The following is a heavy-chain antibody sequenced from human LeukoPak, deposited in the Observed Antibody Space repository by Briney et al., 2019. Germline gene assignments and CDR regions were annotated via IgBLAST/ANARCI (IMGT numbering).Heavy chain of an antibody. D-gene: IGHD6-19*01. CDR3: ARGPGIAVAGPEYFQH. J-gene: IGHJ1*01. Sequence: SQTLSLTCAISGDSVSSNSAAWNWIRQSPSRGLEWLGRTYYRSKWYNDYAVSVESRITINPDTSKNQFSLQLNSVTPEDTAVYYCARGPGIAVAGPEYFQHWGQGTLVTVSS. CDR1: GDSVSSNSAA. V-gene: IGHV6-1*01. CDR2: TYYRSKWYN.